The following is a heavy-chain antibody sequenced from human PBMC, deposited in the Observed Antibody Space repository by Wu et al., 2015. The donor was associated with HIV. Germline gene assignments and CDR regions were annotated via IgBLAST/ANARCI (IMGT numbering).Heavy chain of an antibody. CDR1: GGNFRSYA. J-gene: IGHJ6*02. CDR3: VRGTETDTVGYYYYTLDV. CDR2: IIPIFGTP. V-gene: IGHV1-69*13. Sequence: QVQLEQSGAEVKKPGSSVKVSCKSSGGNFRSYALNWVRQAPGHGLEWMGRIIPIFGTPDYAQKFQDRVTITADESTSTAYMELSRLRSEDTAVYYCVRGTETDTVGYYYYTLDVWGHGTTVTVPS. D-gene: IGHD4-17*01.